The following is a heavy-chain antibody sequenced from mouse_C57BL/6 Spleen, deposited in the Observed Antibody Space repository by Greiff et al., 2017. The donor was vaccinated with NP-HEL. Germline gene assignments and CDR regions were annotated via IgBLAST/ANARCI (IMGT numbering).Heavy chain of an antibody. J-gene: IGHJ1*03. Sequence: QVQLQQPGAELVRPGTSVKLSCKASGYTFTGYWMHWVKQRPGQGLEWIGVIDPSDSYTNYNQKFKGKATLTVDTSSSTAYMQLSSLTSEDSAVYYCARGAYYSNHWYFDVWGTGTTVTVSS. D-gene: IGHD2-5*01. CDR2: IDPSDSYT. V-gene: IGHV1-59*01. CDR3: ARGAYYSNHWYFDV. CDR1: GYTFTGYW.